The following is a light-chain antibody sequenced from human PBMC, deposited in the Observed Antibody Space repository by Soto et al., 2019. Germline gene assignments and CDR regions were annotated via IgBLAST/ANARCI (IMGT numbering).Light chain of an antibody. CDR2: LNSDGSH. CDR1: SGHSSYA. V-gene: IGLV4-69*01. Sequence: QSVLTQSPSASASLGASVKLTCTLSSGHSSYAIAWHQQQPEKGPRYLMKLNSDGSHSKGDGIPDRFSGSSSGAERYLTISSLQSVDEADYYCQIWGTGTYVVFGGGTKLTVL. CDR3: QIWGTGTYVV. J-gene: IGLJ2*01.